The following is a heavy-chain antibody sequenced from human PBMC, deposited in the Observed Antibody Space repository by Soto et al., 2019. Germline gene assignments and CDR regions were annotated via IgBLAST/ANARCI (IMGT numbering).Heavy chain of an antibody. J-gene: IGHJ4*02. CDR3: AKDRLAGGFDY. D-gene: IGHD3-16*01. CDR1: GFTFTNYA. Sequence: GGSLRLSCAAPGFTFTNYAMSWVRQAPRKGLEWVSLVSATAGTTYYTDSVKGRFTISRDNSRNTVYLQMNSLRADDTAVYYCAKDRLAGGFDYWGQGNLVTVSS. V-gene: IGHV3-23*01. CDR2: VSATAGTT.